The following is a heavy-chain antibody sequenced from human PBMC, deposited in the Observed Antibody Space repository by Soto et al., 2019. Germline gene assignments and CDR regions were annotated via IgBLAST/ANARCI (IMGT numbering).Heavy chain of an antibody. Sequence: KTSETLSLTCTVSGGSISTYYWSWIRQPPGKGLEWIGYIYYSGSTNYNPSLKSRVTISVDTSKNQFSLKLRSVTAADTAVYYCASDSSGYFYAPDSWGQGTLVTVSS. V-gene: IGHV4-59*12. J-gene: IGHJ4*02. D-gene: IGHD3-22*01. CDR1: GGSISTYY. CDR3: ASDSSGYFYAPDS. CDR2: IYYSGST.